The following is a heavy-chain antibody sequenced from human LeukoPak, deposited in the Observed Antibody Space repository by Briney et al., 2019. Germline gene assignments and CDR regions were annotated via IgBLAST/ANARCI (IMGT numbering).Heavy chain of an antibody. CDR2: IYTSGST. CDR3: ARDGEGLGYCSSTSCYTPNRFDP. Sequence: SETLSLTCTVSGGSISSYYWSWIRQPAGKGLEWIGRIYTSGSTNYNPSLKSRVTMSVDTSKNQFSLKLSSVTAADTAVYYCARDGEGLGYCSSTSCYTPNRFDPWGQGTLVTVSS. CDR1: GGSISSYY. D-gene: IGHD2-2*02. J-gene: IGHJ5*02. V-gene: IGHV4-4*07.